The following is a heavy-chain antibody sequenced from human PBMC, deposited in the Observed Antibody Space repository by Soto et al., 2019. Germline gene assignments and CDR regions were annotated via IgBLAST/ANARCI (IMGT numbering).Heavy chain of an antibody. Sequence: GESLKISCKGSGYSFATYWIVWVRQMPGKGQEWMGIIYPKDSDTRYSPSFQGQVTISADKSISTAYLQWSSLKASDTAMYYCARHPSFLCGYNGDRGWFDPWGRGTLVTVSS. D-gene: IGHD3-3*01. J-gene: IGHJ5*02. CDR2: IYPKDSDT. CDR1: GYSFATYW. CDR3: ARHPSFLCGYNGDRGWFDP. V-gene: IGHV5-51*01.